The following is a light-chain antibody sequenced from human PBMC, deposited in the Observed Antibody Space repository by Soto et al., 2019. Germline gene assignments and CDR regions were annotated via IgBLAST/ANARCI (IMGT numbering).Light chain of an antibody. CDR3: QNYNNAART. Sequence: DIQMTQSPSSLSASVGDTVTITCRASQGISNYLAWYQQKPGQVPNLLIYAASTLQSGVPSRFSGSGSGTDFTLNSSILRPEDVATYYCQNYNNAARTFGQGTNVEI. J-gene: IGKJ1*01. CDR2: AAS. CDR1: QGISNY. V-gene: IGKV1-27*01.